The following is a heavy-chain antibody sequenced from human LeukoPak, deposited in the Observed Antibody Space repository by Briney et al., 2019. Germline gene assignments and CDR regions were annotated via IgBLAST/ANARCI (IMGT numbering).Heavy chain of an antibody. V-gene: IGHV3-30*02. CDR3: ASAAGKIGGWFDP. CDR2: IRYDGSNK. J-gene: IGHJ5*02. D-gene: IGHD6-13*01. CDR1: GFTFSSYG. Sequence: PGGSLRLSCAASGFTFSSYGMHWVRQAPGKGLEWVAFIRYDGSNKYYADSVKGRFTISRDNSKNTLYLQMNSLRAEDTAVYYCASAAGKIGGWFDPWGQGTLVTVSS.